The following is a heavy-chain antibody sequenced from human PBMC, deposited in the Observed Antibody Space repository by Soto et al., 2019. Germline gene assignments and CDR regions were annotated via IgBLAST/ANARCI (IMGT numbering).Heavy chain of an antibody. D-gene: IGHD2-2*01. CDR3: ARGDYQYSIDY. J-gene: IGHJ4*02. Sequence: QLQLQESGSRLVKSSQTLSLTCTVSGDSMTSGDYSWSWIRQPPGKGLEWLGYIYRTGNTHYSPSLKSRVSISPDWSKNQFSLELTSVTAADTAVYYCARGDYQYSIDYWGQGTLVTVSS. V-gene: IGHV4-30-2*01. CDR1: GDSMTSGDYS. CDR2: IYRTGNT.